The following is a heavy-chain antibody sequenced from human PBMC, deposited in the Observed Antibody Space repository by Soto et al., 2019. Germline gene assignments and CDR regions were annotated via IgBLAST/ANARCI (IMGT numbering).Heavy chain of an antibody. V-gene: IGHV3-23*01. CDR2: ISGSGGST. D-gene: IGHD6-13*01. J-gene: IGHJ6*03. CDR1: GFTFSSYA. Sequence: PGGSLRLSCAASGFTFSSYAMSWVRQAPGKGLEWVSAISGSGGSTHYADSVKGRFTISRDNSKNTLYLQMNSLRAEDTAVYYCAKDVAAIQKNYYYYMDVWGKGTTVTVSS. CDR3: AKDVAAIQKNYYYYMDV.